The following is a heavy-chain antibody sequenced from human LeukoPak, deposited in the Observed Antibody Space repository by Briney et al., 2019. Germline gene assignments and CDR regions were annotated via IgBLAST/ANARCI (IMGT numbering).Heavy chain of an antibody. CDR1: GFSLSTSGVG. D-gene: IGHD6-19*01. J-gene: IGHJ4*02. Sequence: SGPTLVNPTQTLTLTCTFSGFSLSTSGVGVGWIRQPSGKALEWLALIYWDDDKRYSPSLKSRLTITKDTSKNQVVLTMTNMDPVDTATYYCAHTRITVAGKGFDYWGQGTLVTVSS. CDR2: IYWDDDK. V-gene: IGHV2-5*02. CDR3: AHTRITVAGKGFDY.